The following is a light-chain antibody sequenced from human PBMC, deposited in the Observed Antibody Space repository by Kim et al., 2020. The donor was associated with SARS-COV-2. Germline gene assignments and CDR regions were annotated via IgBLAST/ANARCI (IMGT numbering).Light chain of an antibody. J-gene: IGKJ4*02. CDR2: WAS. CDR1: PCFFYSANKKNY. Sequence: ATINVSSCPCFFYSANKKNYFAWYLQKPRQPPLLLISWASTLESVVPDRFSGSGSGADFTLTICSLQAEDVSLYYCQQYFGTPPSFGGGTQVEIK. CDR3: QQYFGTPPS. V-gene: IGKV4-1*01.